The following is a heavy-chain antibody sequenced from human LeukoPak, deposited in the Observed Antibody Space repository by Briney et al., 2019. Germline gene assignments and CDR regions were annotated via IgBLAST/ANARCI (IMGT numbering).Heavy chain of an antibody. J-gene: IGHJ4*02. CDR3: AKASTYYYDRNGYYFDY. V-gene: IGHV3-30*04. D-gene: IGHD3-22*01. Sequence: GGSLRLSCAASGFTFSSYAMHWVRQAPGKGLEWVAVISYDGSNKYYADSVKGRFTLSRDNSKNTLYLQMNSLRPEDTAVYYCAKASTYYYDRNGYYFDYWGQGTLVTVSS. CDR1: GFTFSSYA. CDR2: ISYDGSNK.